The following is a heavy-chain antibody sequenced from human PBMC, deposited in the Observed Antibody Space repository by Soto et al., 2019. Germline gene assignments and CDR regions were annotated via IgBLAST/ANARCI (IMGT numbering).Heavy chain of an antibody. J-gene: IGHJ3*02. CDR2: ISSSGSTI. V-gene: IGHV3-11*01. Sequence: QVQLVESGGGLVKPGGSLRLSCAASGFTFSDYYMSWIRQAPGKGLEWGSYISSSGSTIYYADSVKGRFTISRNNAKNSLYRQMNSLRAEDTAVYYCARRGLSIMITFGGGFDIWGQGTMVTVSS. CDR3: ARRGLSIMITFGGGFDI. D-gene: IGHD3-16*01. CDR1: GFTFSDYY.